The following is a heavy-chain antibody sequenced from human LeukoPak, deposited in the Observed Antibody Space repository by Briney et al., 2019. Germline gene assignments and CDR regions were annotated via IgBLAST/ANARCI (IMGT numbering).Heavy chain of an antibody. CDR1: GFTFSGSA. CDR2: IRSKANSYAT. Sequence: GGSLKFSGAASGFTFSGSAMHWVRQASGKGLEWVGRIRSKANSYATAYAASVKGRFTISRDDSKNTAYLQMNSLKTEDTAVYYCTRADYGYSSGWYEIFDYWGQGTLVTVSS. J-gene: IGHJ4*02. D-gene: IGHD6-19*01. V-gene: IGHV3-73*01. CDR3: TRADYGYSSGWYEIFDY.